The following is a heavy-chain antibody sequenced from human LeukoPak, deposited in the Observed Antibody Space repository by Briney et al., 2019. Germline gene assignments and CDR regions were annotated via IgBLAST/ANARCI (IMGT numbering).Heavy chain of an antibody. CDR1: GFSFSGYA. Sequence: PGASLRLSCAASGFSFSGYAMIWVRQAPEKGLEWVAHIGTTDGSTFYADSVKGRFTISRDNSKNTLYLQMNSLRAEDTAVYFCARKHLQTPFVFLDVWGQGTTVTVSS. D-gene: IGHD2/OR15-2a*01. J-gene: IGHJ6*02. CDR2: IGTTDGST. CDR3: ARKHLQTPFVFLDV. V-gene: IGHV3-23*01.